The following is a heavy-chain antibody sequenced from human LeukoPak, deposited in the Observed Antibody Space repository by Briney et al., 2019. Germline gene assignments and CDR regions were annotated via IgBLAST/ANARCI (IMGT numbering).Heavy chain of an antibody. Sequence: GGSLRLSCAASGFTFSSYVMHWVRQAPGKGLEWVAVISYDGSNKYYADSVKGRFTISRDNSKNTLYLQMNSLRAEDTAVYYCAKERRDSSSRVWDYWGQGTLVTVSS. D-gene: IGHD6-13*01. V-gene: IGHV3-30*18. CDR1: GFTFSSYV. J-gene: IGHJ4*02. CDR3: AKERRDSSSRVWDY. CDR2: ISYDGSNK.